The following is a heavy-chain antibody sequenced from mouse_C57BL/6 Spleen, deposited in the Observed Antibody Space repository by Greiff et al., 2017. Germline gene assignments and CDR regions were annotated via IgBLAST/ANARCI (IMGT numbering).Heavy chain of an antibody. D-gene: IGHD2-14*01. V-gene: IGHV5-17*01. CDR2: ISSGSSTI. J-gene: IGHJ4*01. Sequence: EVQLVESGGGLVKPGGSLKLSCAASGFTFSDYGMHWVRQAPEKGLGWVAYISSGSSTIYYADTVKGRFTISRDNAKNTLFLQMTSLRSEDTAMYYCARGDRGDYYAMDYWGQGTSVTVSS. CDR3: ARGDRGDYYAMDY. CDR1: GFTFSDYG.